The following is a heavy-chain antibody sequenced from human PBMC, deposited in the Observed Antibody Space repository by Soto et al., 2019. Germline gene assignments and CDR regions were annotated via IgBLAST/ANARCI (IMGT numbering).Heavy chain of an antibody. CDR3: ATADYGSGTRGYYYYGMDV. J-gene: IGHJ6*02. D-gene: IGHD3-10*01. CDR2: ISYDGSNK. V-gene: IGHV3-30-3*01. CDR1: GFTFSSYA. Sequence: GGSLRLSCAASGFTFSSYAMHWVRQAPGKGLEWVAVISYDGSNKYYADSVKGRFTISRDNSKNTLYLQMNSLRAEDTAVYYCATADYGSGTRGYYYYGMDVWGQGTTVTVSS.